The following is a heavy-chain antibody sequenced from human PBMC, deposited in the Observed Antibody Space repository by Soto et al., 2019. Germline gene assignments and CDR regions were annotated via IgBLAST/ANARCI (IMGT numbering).Heavy chain of an antibody. J-gene: IGHJ4*02. CDR1: GYTFTGYY. V-gene: IGHV1-2*02. CDR2: INPNSGGT. Sequence: QVQLVQSGAEVKKPGASVKVSCKASGYTFTGYYMHWVRQAPGQGLEWMGWINPNSGGTNYAQKCQGRVTMTRDTSISTAYMELSRLRSDDTAVYYCARSRSGYPDYWGQGTLVTVSS. CDR3: ARSRSGYPDY. D-gene: IGHD3-22*01.